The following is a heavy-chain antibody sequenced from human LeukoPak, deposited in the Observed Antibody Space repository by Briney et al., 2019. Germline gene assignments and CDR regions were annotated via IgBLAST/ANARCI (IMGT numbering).Heavy chain of an antibody. CDR3: AKDGTGIAAAPFDY. D-gene: IGHD6-13*01. CDR1: GFTFSNAW. J-gene: IGHJ4*02. V-gene: IGHV3-15*07. Sequence: GGSLRLSCAASGFTFSNAWMNWVRQAPGKGLEWVGRIKSKTDGGTTDYAAPVKGRFTISRDDSKNTLYLQMNSLRAEDTAVYYCAKDGTGIAAAPFDYWGQGTLVTVSS. CDR2: IKSKTDGGTT.